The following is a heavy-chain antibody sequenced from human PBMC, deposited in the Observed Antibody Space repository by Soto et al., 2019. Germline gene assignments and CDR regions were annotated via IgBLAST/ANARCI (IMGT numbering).Heavy chain of an antibody. V-gene: IGHV3-23*01. D-gene: IGHD6-13*01. CDR1: GFNFRNSP. J-gene: IGHJ3*02. Sequence: GGSLRLSCAASGFNFRNSPVTWVRQAPGQGLEYVSSITSSGEQTFYADSVKGRFTISRDNSKNTLYLQMNSLRAEDTAVYYCARAAAAAFDAFDIWGQGTMVTVSS. CDR2: ITSSGEQT. CDR3: ARAAAAAFDAFDI.